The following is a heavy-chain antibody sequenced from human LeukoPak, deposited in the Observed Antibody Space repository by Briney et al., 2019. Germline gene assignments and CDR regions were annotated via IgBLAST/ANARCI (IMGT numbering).Heavy chain of an antibody. V-gene: IGHV3-7*01. CDR2: IKQDGSEK. J-gene: IGHJ4*02. D-gene: IGHD3-9*01. CDR3: ARDARYFDWLLSRYFDY. CDR1: GATVNSNY. Sequence: PGGSLRLSCAVSGATVNSNYMSWVRQAPGKGLEWVANIKQDGSEKYYVDSVKGRFTISRDNAKNSLYLQMNSLRAEDTAVYYCARDARYFDWLLSRYFDYWGQGTLVTVSS.